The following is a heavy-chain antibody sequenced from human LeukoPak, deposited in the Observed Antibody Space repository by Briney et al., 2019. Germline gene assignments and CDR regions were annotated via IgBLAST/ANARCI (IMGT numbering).Heavy chain of an antibody. J-gene: IGHJ5*02. CDR3: ARDLGGIVPAAADENWFDP. CDR1: GYTFTSYY. CDR2: INPSGGST. D-gene: IGHD2-2*01. V-gene: IGHV1-46*03. Sequence: GASVKVSCKASGYTFTSYYMHWVRQAPGQGLEWMGIINPSGGSTSYAQKFQGRVTMTRDTSTSTVYMELSSPRSEDTAVYYCARDLGGIVPAAADENWFDPWGQGTLVTVSS.